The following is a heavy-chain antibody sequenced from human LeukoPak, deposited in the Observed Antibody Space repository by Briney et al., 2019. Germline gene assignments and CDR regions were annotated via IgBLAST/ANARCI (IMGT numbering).Heavy chain of an antibody. V-gene: IGHV1-69*13. CDR2: ITPIFGTA. D-gene: IGHD1-26*01. CDR1: GGTFSSYA. J-gene: IGHJ3*02. Sequence: ASVKVSCKASGGTFSSYAISWVRQAPGQGLEWMGGITPIFGTANYAQKFQGRVTITADESTSTAYMELSSLRSEDTAVYYCARIVGATNPLVPFDIWGQGTMVTVSS. CDR3: ARIVGATNPLVPFDI.